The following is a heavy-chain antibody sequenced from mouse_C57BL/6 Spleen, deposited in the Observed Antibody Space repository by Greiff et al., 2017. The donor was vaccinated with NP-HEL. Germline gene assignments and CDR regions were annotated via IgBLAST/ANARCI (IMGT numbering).Heavy chain of an antibody. J-gene: IGHJ4*01. CDR3: ARGIGYYAMDY. CDR1: GFTFSDYG. Sequence: EVQLVESGGGLVKPGGSLKLSCAASGFTFSDYGMHWVRQAPEKGLEWVAYISSGSSTIYYVDTVKGRFTISRDNAKNTLFLQMTSLRSEDTAMYYCARGIGYYAMDYWGQGTSVTVSS. D-gene: IGHD3-1*01. CDR2: ISSGSSTI. V-gene: IGHV5-17*01.